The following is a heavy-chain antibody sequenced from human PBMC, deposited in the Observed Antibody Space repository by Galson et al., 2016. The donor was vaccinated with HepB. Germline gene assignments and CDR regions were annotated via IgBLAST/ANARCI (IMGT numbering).Heavy chain of an antibody. V-gene: IGHV3-48*02. CDR2: IRSRSHTI. J-gene: IGHJ3*02. Sequence: SLRLSCAASGFTFSRYSLNWVRQAPGKGLGWVSHIRSRSHTIYDADSERGRFTISRDNTKNSLYLQMNSLRDEATAVYYCARDGSSQFSSNWYVAFETWGQGTVVTVSA. CDR3: ARDGSSQFSSNWYVAFET. CDR1: GFTFSRYS. D-gene: IGHD6-13*01.